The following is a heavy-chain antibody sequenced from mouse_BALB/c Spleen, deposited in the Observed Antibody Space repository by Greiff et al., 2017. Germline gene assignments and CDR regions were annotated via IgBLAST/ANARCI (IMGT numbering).Heavy chain of an antibody. CDR2: IDPSDSYT. Sequence: VQLQQPGAELVKPGASVKLSCKASGYTFTSYWMHWVKQRPGQGLEWIGEIDPSDSYTNYNQKFKGKATLTVDKSSSTAYMQLSSLTSEDSAVYYCARWNDYGSFDYWGQGTTLTVSS. V-gene: IGHV1-69*02. J-gene: IGHJ2*01. D-gene: IGHD2-4*01. CDR3: ARWNDYGSFDY. CDR1: GYTFTSYW.